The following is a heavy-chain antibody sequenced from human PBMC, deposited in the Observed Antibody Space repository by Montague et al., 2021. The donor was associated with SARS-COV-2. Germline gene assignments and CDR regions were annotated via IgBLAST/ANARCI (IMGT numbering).Heavy chain of an antibody. V-gene: IGHV4-38-2*02. CDR3: ARSHGCSTISYYFDY. J-gene: IGHJ4*02. CDR2: IYHSGST. CDR1: GYSISSGYY. Sequence: SETLSLTCTVSGYSISSGYYCGWFRQPPGKGLEWFVSIYHSGSTSYNPSLKSRVTISVDTSKNQFSLKLSSVTAADTAVYYCARSHGCSTISYYFDYWGQGTLVTVSS. D-gene: IGHD2-2*01.